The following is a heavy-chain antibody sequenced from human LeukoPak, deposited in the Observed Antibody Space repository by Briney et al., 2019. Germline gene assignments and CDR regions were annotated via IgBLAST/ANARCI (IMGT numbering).Heavy chain of an antibody. CDR1: GFTFSSYN. Sequence: GGSLRLSCAASGFTFSSYNMNWVRRAPGKGLEWVSYISGSSSTIYYADSVKGRFTISRDNAQNSLYLQMNSLRAEDTAVYYCARAFHIWGQGTMVTVSS. V-gene: IGHV3-48*04. J-gene: IGHJ3*02. CDR2: ISGSSSTI. CDR3: ARAFHI.